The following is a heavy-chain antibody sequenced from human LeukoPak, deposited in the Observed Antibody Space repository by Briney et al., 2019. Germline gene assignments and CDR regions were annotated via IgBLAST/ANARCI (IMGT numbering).Heavy chain of an antibody. D-gene: IGHD6-13*01. CDR1: GFTFSSYW. CDR2: INSDGSST. J-gene: IGHJ4*02. V-gene: IGHV3-74*01. Sequence: GGSLRLSCAASGFTFSSYWMHWVRQAPGKGLVWVSRINSDGSSTSYADSVKGRFTISRDNSKNTLYLQMNSLRSDDTAVYYCATRYSSSWYPFDYWGQGTLVTVSS. CDR3: ATRYSSSWYPFDY.